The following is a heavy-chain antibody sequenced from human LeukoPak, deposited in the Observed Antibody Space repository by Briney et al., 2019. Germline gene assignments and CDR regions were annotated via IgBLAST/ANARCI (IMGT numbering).Heavy chain of an antibody. J-gene: IGHJ4*02. Sequence: YPSETLSLTCAVCGGSFSGYYWSWLRHPPGKGLEWVGEINHNGNTNYHPSLKSRVTISVDTSKNQFSLKLSSVTAADTAVYYCARGSVAGTYFDYWGQGTLVTVSS. D-gene: IGHD6-19*01. CDR2: INHNGNT. V-gene: IGHV4-34*01. CDR3: ARGSVAGTYFDY. CDR1: GGSFSGYY.